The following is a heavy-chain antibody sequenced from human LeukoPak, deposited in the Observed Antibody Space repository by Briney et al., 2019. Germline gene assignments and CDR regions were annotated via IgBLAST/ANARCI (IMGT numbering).Heavy chain of an antibody. CDR1: GFTVSGNC. D-gene: IGHD3-16*01. CDR2: IYAGGST. CDR3: AREGGVERRFDRPPSFFDF. J-gene: IGHJ4*02. Sequence: GGSLRLSCAASGFTVSGNCMSWVRQAPGKGLEWVSVIYAGGSTYYADSVKGRFTISRDNAKNSLYLQMNSLTVEDTAVYYCAREGGVERRFDRPPSFFDFWGQGTLVSVSS. V-gene: IGHV3-66*01.